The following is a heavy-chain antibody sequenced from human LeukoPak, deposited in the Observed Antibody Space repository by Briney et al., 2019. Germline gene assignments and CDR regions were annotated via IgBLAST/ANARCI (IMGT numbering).Heavy chain of an antibody. V-gene: IGHV1-2*02. Sequence: GASVKVSCKASGYTFTGYYMHWVRQAPGQGLEWMGWINPNSGGTNYAQKFQGRITMTRDTSISTAYMELSRLRSDDTAEYYCARDVHYYDSSVPGYWGQGTLVTVSS. J-gene: IGHJ4*02. CDR2: INPNSGGT. CDR1: GYTFTGYY. CDR3: ARDVHYYDSSVPGY. D-gene: IGHD3-22*01.